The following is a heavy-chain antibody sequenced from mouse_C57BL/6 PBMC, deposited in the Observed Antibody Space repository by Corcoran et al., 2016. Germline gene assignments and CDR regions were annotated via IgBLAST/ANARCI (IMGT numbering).Heavy chain of an antibody. CDR3: ARGHYDCYFDY. CDR1: GYTFTDYY. D-gene: IGHD2-4*01. J-gene: IGHJ2*01. CDR2: INPYNGGT. Sequence: EVQLQQSGPVLVKPGASVKMSCKASGYTFTDYYMNWVKQSHGKSLEWIGVINPYNGGTSYNQKFKGKATLTVDKSSSTAYMELNSLTSEDSAVYYCARGHYDCYFDYWGQGTTLTVSS. V-gene: IGHV1-19*01.